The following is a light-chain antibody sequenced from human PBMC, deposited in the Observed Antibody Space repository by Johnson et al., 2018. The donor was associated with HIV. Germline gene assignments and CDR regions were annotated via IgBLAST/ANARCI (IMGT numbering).Light chain of an antibody. CDR2: DNH. Sequence: QPVLTQPPSVSAAPGQKVTISCSGGIANIGNNYVSWYQQVPGTAPKLLIYDNHNRPSGIPDRFSGSKSGTSATLVITGLQTVDEADYYCGTWDSSRVGYVFGTGTKVTVL. J-gene: IGLJ1*01. CDR3: GTWDSSRVGYV. V-gene: IGLV1-51*01. CDR1: IANIGNNY.